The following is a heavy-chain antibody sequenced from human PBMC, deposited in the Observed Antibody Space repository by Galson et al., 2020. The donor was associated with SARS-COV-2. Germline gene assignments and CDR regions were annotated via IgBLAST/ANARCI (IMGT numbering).Heavy chain of an antibody. CDR2: INHSGST. CDR3: VRSYSSSWYSPTYYYGLDL. CDR1: GGSFSGYY. Sequence: SETLSLTCAVYGGSFSGYYWSWIRQPPGKGLEWIGEINHSGSTNYNPSLKSRVTISVDTSKNQFSLKLTSVTAADSALYFCVRSYSSSWYSPTYYYGLDLWGQGTTVTVSS. V-gene: IGHV4-34*01. D-gene: IGHD6-13*01. J-gene: IGHJ6*02.